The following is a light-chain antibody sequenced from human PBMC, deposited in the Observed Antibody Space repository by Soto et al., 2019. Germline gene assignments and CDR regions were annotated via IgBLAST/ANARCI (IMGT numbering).Light chain of an antibody. J-gene: IGKJ2*01. CDR1: QSVRSNY. V-gene: IGKV3-20*01. Sequence: ETVLTQSPGTVSLSPGERATLSCTTSQSVRSNYLAWYQQKPGQAPRLLIYGVFSRAAGIPDRFSGSGSGTYFTLTISGLEPEASAVYYCQHYDGSPRTFGRGTKLEI. CDR2: GVF. CDR3: QHYDGSPRT.